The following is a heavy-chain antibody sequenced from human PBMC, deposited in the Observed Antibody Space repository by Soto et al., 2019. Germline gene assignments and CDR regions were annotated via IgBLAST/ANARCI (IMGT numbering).Heavy chain of an antibody. V-gene: IGHV3-13*01. Sequence: EVQLVESGGGLVQPGGSLRLSCAASGFTFSSYDMHWVRQATGKGLEWVSAIGTAGDTYYPGSVKGRFTISRENAKNSLYLQMNSLRAGDTAVYYCARGTTMIVGDIQHWGQGTLVTVSS. J-gene: IGHJ1*01. D-gene: IGHD3-22*01. CDR2: IGTAGDT. CDR1: GFTFSSYD. CDR3: ARGTTMIVGDIQH.